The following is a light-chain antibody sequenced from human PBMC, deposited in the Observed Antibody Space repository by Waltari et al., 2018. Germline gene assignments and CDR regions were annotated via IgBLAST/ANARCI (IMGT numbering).Light chain of an antibody. V-gene: IGKV1-33*01. J-gene: IGKJ4*01. Sequence: DIQMTQSPSSLSASVGDRVTITCQASQDISNYLNWYEQKPGKAPKPLIYDASNLKTGGPSRFSGSGSGTDFTFTISSQQPEDIATYYCQQYDNLPLTFGGGTKVEIK. CDR1: QDISNY. CDR2: DAS. CDR3: QQYDNLPLT.